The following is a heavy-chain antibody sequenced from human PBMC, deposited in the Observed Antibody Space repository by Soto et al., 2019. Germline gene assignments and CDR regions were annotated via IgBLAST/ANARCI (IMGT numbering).Heavy chain of an antibody. V-gene: IGHV4-59*08. J-gene: IGHJ6*03. CDR3: ATIAARNITGYYYYMDV. Sequence: SETLSLTCTVSGGSISSYYWSWIRQPPGKGLEWIGYIYYSGSTNYNPSLKSRVTISVDTSKNQFSLKLSSVTAADTAVYYCATIAARNITGYYYYMDVWGKGTTVTVSS. D-gene: IGHD6-6*01. CDR2: IYYSGST. CDR1: GGSISSYY.